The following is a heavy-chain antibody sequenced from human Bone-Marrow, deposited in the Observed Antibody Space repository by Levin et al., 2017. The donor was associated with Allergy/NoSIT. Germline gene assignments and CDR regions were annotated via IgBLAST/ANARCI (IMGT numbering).Heavy chain of an antibody. CDR3: ARETCTSASCYHDF. Sequence: SGGSLRLSCAASGFTFSDFFMTWIRQAPGRGLEWVSYISPSGATIYDADSVKGRFTISRDNTKNSLFLQMNSLRGEDTAVYYCARETCTSASCYHDFWGQGTLVTVSS. CDR1: GFTFSDFF. D-gene: IGHD2-2*01. V-gene: IGHV3-11*01. CDR2: ISPSGATI. J-gene: IGHJ4*02.